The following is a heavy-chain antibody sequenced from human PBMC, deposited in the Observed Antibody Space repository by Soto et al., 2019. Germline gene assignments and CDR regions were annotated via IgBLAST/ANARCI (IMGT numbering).Heavy chain of an antibody. CDR3: ARNYYDSSGLGAFDI. Sequence: ASVKVSCKASGYTFTSYYMHWVRQAPGQGLEWMGIINPSGGSTSYAQKFQGRVTMTRDTSTSTVYVELSSLRSEDTAVYYCARNYYDSSGLGAFDIWGQETMVTVSS. V-gene: IGHV1-46*01. J-gene: IGHJ3*02. CDR2: INPSGGST. D-gene: IGHD3-22*01. CDR1: GYTFTSYY.